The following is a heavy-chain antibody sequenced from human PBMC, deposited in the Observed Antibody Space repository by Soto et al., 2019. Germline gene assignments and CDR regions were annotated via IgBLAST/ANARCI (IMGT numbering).Heavy chain of an antibody. CDR2: ISVGSTTI. CDR1: AFTFGTYA. D-gene: IGHD4-17*01. Sequence: PGGSLRLSCEGSAFTFGTYAMTWVRQAPGKGLEWLSAISVGSTTIKYADSVKGRFTISRDNSKNMLYLQMNSLRAEDTAIYYCAKDPNGDYIGAFDSWGQGILVTVSS. J-gene: IGHJ4*02. V-gene: IGHV3-23*01. CDR3: AKDPNGDYIGAFDS.